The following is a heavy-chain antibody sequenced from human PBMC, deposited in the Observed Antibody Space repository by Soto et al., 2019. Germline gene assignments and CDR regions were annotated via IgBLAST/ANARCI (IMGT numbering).Heavy chain of an antibody. CDR2: IIPIFGTA. CDR3: AQSYRNYVYYYYYGMDV. J-gene: IGHJ6*02. CDR1: GGTFSSYA. V-gene: IGHV1-69*01. D-gene: IGHD4-4*01. Sequence: QVQLVQSGAEVKKPGSSVKVSCKASGGTFSSYAISWVRQAPGQGLEWMGGIIPIFGTANYAQKFQGRVTITADESTSTDYMELSSLRSEDTAVYYCAQSYRNYVYYYYYGMDVWGQGTTVTVSS.